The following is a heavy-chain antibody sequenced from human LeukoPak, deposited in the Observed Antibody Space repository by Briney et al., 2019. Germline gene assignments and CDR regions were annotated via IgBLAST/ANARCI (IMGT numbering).Heavy chain of an antibody. D-gene: IGHD4-17*01. J-gene: IGHJ4*02. Sequence: ASVKVSCKASGYTFTSYYMHWVRQAPGQGLEWMGIINPSGGSTSYAQKFQDRVAMTRDTSTSTVYMQLSGLRSEDTAVYYCARGLTHYGDYDAYWGQGTLVTVSS. CDR1: GYTFTSYY. CDR3: ARGLTHYGDYDAY. V-gene: IGHV1-46*01. CDR2: INPSGGST.